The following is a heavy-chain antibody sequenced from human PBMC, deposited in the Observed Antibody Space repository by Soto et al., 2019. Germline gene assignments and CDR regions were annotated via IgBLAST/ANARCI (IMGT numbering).Heavy chain of an antibody. J-gene: IGHJ4*02. CDR1: GFTFSFYV. Sequence: EVQLLESGGGLVQPGGSLRLSCAASGFTFSFYVMAWVRQAPGEGLEWVSAISDSGDSTYYADSVKGRFTISRDNSKNTLYLQMNTLRVEDTAIYFCAKGSRDSRPYYFDYWGQGTLVTVSS. D-gene: IGHD2-2*01. V-gene: IGHV3-23*01. CDR2: ISDSGDST. CDR3: AKGSRDSRPYYFDY.